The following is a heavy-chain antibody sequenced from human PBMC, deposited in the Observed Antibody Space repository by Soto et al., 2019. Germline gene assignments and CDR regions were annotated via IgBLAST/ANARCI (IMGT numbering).Heavy chain of an antibody. D-gene: IGHD3-9*01. CDR3: ARDFGSDWSDY. Sequence: EVQLVESGGGLVQPGGSLRLSCAASGFTLSDHYLDWVRQAPGKGLEWVGRSRNKANGYTTEYAASVEGRLTMSRDDSENSLYLQMNSLKTEDTAVYFCARDFGSDWSDYWGQGTLVSVSS. CDR1: GFTLSDHY. V-gene: IGHV3-72*01. J-gene: IGHJ4*02. CDR2: SRNKANGYTT.